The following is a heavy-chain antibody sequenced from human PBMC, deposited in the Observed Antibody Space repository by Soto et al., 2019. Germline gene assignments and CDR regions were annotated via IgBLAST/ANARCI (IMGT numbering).Heavy chain of an antibody. CDR1: GFTFSSYA. J-gene: IGHJ4*02. CDR3: ARARLDTPALDY. Sequence: QVQLVESGGGVVQPGRSLRLSCAASGFTFSSYAMHWVRQAPGKGLEWVAVISYDGSNKYYEDSVKGRFTISRDNSKNTRYLQMNSLRAEDTAVYYWARARLDTPALDYWGQGTLVTVSS. CDR2: ISYDGSNK. V-gene: IGHV3-30-3*01. D-gene: IGHD2-2*01.